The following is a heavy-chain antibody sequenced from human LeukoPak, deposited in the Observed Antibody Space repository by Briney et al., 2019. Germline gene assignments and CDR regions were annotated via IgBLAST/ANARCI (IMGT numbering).Heavy chain of an antibody. V-gene: IGHV1-24*01. Sequence: ASVNVSCKVSGYTLTELSMHWVRQAPGKGLEWMGGFDPEDGETIYAQKFQGRVTMTEDTSTDTAYMELSSLRSEDTAVYYCATFAPGYFPSYFDYWGQGTLVTVSS. CDR2: FDPEDGET. CDR1: GYTLTELS. J-gene: IGHJ4*02. CDR3: ATFAPGYFPSYFDY. D-gene: IGHD6-13*01.